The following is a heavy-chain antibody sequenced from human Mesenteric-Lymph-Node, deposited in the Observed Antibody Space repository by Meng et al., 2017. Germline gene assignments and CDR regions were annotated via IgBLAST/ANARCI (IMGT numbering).Heavy chain of an antibody. CDR3: VLGSN. CDR1: GFTFATYT. V-gene: IGHV3-23*01. J-gene: IGHJ4*02. CDR2: ISGSDGST. Sequence: EVELWASGVGLVQPGGSLRLAFAASGFTFATYTMTWVRQAPGKGLEWVSIISGSDGSTFYADSVKGRFTISRDNSKNTLSLQMSSLRAEDTAVYYCVLGSNWGPGTLVTVSS. D-gene: IGHD1-26*01.